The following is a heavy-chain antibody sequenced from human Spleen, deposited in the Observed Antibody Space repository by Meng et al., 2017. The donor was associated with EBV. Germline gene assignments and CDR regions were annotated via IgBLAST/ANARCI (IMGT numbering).Heavy chain of an antibody. V-gene: IGHV4-39*01. J-gene: IGHJ4*02. CDR2: ISSSGST. D-gene: IGHD2-8*02. CDR1: APSIRSRRAS. CDR3: ARHTGDFDY. Sequence: HPPDSLPRLLMPSAPLSLPFGLSAPSIRSRRASWGWLRPSPRHGLECIGTISSSGSTFYNPSLESRLTLSVDTTENHFALKLTSVTAADTAMYYCARHTGDFDYWGQGALVTVSS.